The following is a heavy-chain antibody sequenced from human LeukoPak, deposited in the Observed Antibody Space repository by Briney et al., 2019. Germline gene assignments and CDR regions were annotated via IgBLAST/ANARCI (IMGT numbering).Heavy chain of an antibody. V-gene: IGHV4-31*03. Sequence: SETLSLTCTVSGGSISSGGYYWSWIRQHPGTGLEWIGYIYYSGSTYYNPSLKSRVTISVDTSKNQFSLKLSSVTAADTAVYYCATLITFHQILDYWGQGTLVTVSS. CDR1: GGSISSGGYY. CDR2: IYYSGST. D-gene: IGHD3-16*01. J-gene: IGHJ4*02. CDR3: ATLITFHQILDY.